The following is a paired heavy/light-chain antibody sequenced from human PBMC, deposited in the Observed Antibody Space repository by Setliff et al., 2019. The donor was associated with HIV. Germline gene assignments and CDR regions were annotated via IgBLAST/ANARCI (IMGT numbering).Light chain of an antibody. J-gene: IGKJ2*03. CDR1: QSVLYSSNNKNY. Sequence: DIVMTQSPDSLAVSLGERATINCKSSQSVLYSSNNKNYLAWYQQKPGQPPKLLIYWASTRESGVPDRFSGSGSGTDFTLTISSLQAEDVAVYYCQEYYNIPYSFGQGTKLEIK. CDR3: QEYYNIPYS. CDR2: WAS. V-gene: IGKV4-1*01.
Heavy chain of an antibody. D-gene: IGHD3-22*01. CDR3: ARVTLNDRSDYPTWLIDF. J-gene: IGHJ4*02. CDR1: GGSFINYH. CDR2: INHSGSA. Sequence: QVQLQQWGAGLLKPSETLSLTCAVYGGSFINYHGVWIRQSPGKGLEWIGEINHSGSANYNPSLKSRVTISVDTSKNQLSLRLSSVTAADTAMYFCARVTLNDRSDYPTWLIDFWGQGTQVTVSS. V-gene: IGHV4-34*02.